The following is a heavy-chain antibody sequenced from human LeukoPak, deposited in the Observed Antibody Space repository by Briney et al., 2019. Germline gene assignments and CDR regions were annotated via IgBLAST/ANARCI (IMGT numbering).Heavy chain of an antibody. CDR3: ARDNAGYDY. Sequence: GGSLRLSCAASGFTFSSYSMNWVRQAPGKGLEWVSYITSSSSPIYYADSVKGRLTISRDNAKNSLYLQMNSLRAGDTAVYYCARDNAGYDYWGQGTLVTVSS. J-gene: IGHJ4*02. CDR1: GFTFSSYS. CDR2: ITSSSSPI. D-gene: IGHD5-12*01. V-gene: IGHV3-48*01.